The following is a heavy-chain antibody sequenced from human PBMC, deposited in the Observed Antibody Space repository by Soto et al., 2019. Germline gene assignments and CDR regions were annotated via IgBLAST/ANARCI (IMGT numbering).Heavy chain of an antibody. CDR1: GGTFSNYA. D-gene: IGHD6-19*01. V-gene: IGHV1-69*18. CDR3: ARDAGIPVVGRGTSFEY. Sequence: QVQLMQSGAEVKKPGSSVKVSCKASGGTFSNYAITWVRQAPGQGLEWMGTIIPIFASPRYAQKFQGRVTITADDSPSTTYMDLSSLRSEETAVYYCARDAGIPVVGRGTSFEYWGQGTLVIVSS. J-gene: IGHJ4*02. CDR2: IIPIFASP.